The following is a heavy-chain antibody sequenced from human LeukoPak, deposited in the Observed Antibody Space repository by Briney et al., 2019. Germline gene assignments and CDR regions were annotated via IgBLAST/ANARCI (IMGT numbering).Heavy chain of an antibody. J-gene: IGHJ4*02. CDR1: GFTLGSSW. Sequence: GSLRLSCAASGFTLGSSWMSWVRQAPGEGLEWVANIKQDGSEVYYVDSVEGRFTVSRDNAKNSLSLQMSSLRGEDTAVYYCVRALGSSSSDFWGQGTLVTGS. V-gene: IGHV3-7*01. CDR2: IKQDGSEV. CDR3: VRALGSSSSDF. D-gene: IGHD6-6*01.